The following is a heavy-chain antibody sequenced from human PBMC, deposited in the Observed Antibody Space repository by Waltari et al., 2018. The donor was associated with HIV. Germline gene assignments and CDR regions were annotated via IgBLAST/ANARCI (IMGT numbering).Heavy chain of an antibody. D-gene: IGHD3-16*01. CDR3: TSGGVGSTEDFYYGMDV. J-gene: IGHJ6*02. CDR2: IYYSGGT. V-gene: IGHV4-39*01. Sequence: QLHLQQSGPGLVNPSETLSLSCTVSGGSISRRNYYWGWIRQPPGMGLEWIGSIYYSGGTYYNPSLKGRVTVSVDTSRNQFSLKLYSVTAADTAVYYCTSGGVGSTEDFYYGMDVWGQGTTVTVSS. CDR1: GGSISRRNYY.